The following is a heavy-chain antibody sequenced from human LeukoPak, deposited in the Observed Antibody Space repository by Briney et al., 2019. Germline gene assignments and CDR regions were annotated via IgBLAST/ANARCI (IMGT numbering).Heavy chain of an antibody. J-gene: IGHJ4*02. V-gene: IGHV1-46*01. Sequence: EASVKVSCKASGYTFSNYYIHWVRQAPGQGLEWMGIINPSGGSASNAQNFQGRVIMTRDTSTSTVYMELSSLRSEDTAVYYCARDSDNDSGYDYWGQGTLVTISS. D-gene: IGHD5-12*01. CDR1: GYTFSNYY. CDR3: ARDSDNDSGYDY. CDR2: INPSGGSA.